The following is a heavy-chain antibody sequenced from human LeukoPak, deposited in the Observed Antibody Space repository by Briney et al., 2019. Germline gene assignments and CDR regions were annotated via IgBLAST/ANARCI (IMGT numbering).Heavy chain of an antibody. D-gene: IGHD3-10*01. J-gene: IGHJ5*02. CDR1: GVTVSSNY. CDR3: AKAFHDYYGSGSPFGH. Sequence: GGSLRLSCAVSGVTVSSNYMSWVRQAPGKGLEWVSFIYNDGRTQHTDSVKGRFTISRDNSKNTLYLQMNSLRAEDTAVYYCAKAFHDYYGSGSPFGHWGQGTLVTVSS. V-gene: IGHV3-53*01. CDR2: IYNDGRT.